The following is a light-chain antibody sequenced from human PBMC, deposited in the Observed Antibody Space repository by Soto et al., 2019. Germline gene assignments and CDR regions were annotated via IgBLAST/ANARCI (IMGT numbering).Light chain of an antibody. J-gene: IGKJ3*01. V-gene: IGKV1-39*01. Sequence: DIQMTQSPSSLSASVGDRVTITCRASQSISSYLNWYQQKPGKAPKLLIYAASSLQGGVPSRFSGSGSGTDFTLTISSLQPEDFATYYCQQSYSTPLFTFGPGTKVDI. CDR1: QSISSY. CDR3: QQSYSTPLFT. CDR2: AAS.